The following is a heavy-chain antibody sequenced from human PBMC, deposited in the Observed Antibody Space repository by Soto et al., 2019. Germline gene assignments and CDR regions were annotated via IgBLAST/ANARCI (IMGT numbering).Heavy chain of an antibody. D-gene: IGHD3-10*01. J-gene: IGHJ4*02. CDR3: TRDYYSDFDY. V-gene: IGHV3-49*03. Sequence: GGSLRLSCTASGFTFGDYAMSWSRQAPGKGLEWVGFIRSKAYGGTTEYAASVKGRFTISRDDSKSIAYLQMNSLKTEDTAVYYCTRDYYSDFDYWGQGTLVTVSS. CDR2: IRSKAYGGTT. CDR1: GFTFGDYA.